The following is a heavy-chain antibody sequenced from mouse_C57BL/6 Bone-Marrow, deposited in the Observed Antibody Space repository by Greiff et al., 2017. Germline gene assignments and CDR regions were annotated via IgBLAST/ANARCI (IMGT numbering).Heavy chain of an antibody. CDR2: IYPGSGST. D-gene: IGHD1-1*01. Sequence: QVQLQQPGAELVKPGASVKMSCKASGYTFTSYWITWVKQRPGQGLEWIGDIYPGSGSTNYNEKFKSKATLTVDTSSSTAYMQLSSLTSEDSAVYYCARLDYGSSYFDYWGQGTTLTVSS. CDR1: GYTFTSYW. J-gene: IGHJ2*01. CDR3: ARLDYGSSYFDY. V-gene: IGHV1-55*01.